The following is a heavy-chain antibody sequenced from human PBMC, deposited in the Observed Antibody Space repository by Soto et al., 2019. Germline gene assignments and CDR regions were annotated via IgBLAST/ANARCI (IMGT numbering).Heavy chain of an antibody. V-gene: IGHV3-30*18. J-gene: IGHJ6*02. CDR1: GFTFSSYG. D-gene: IGHD3-3*01. Sequence: LSCAASGFTFSSYGMHWVRQAPGKGLEWVAVISYDGSNKYYADSVKGRFTISRDNSKNTLYLQMNSLRAEDTAVYYCAKDKLQHYDFWSGYLGRRRYYYYGMDVWGQGTTVTVSS. CDR2: ISYDGSNK. CDR3: AKDKLQHYDFWSGYLGRRRYYYYGMDV.